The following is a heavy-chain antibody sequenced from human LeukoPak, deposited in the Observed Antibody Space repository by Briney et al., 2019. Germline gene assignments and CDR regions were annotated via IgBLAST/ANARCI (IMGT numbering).Heavy chain of an antibody. CDR3: ARGRIAAAGKGYYYYYMDA. V-gene: IGHV1-69*06. CDR2: IIPIFGTA. Sequence: SVKVSCKASGGTFSSYAISWVRQAPGQGLEWMGGIIPIFGTANYAQKFQGRVTITADKSTSTAYMELSSLRSEDTAVYYCARGRIAAAGKGYYYYYMDAWGKGTTVTVSS. D-gene: IGHD6-13*01. J-gene: IGHJ6*03. CDR1: GGTFSSYA.